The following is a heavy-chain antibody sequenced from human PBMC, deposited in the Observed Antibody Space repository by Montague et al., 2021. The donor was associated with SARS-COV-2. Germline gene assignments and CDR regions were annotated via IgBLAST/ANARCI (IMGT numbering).Heavy chain of an antibody. CDR2: IYPSGST. J-gene: IGHJ6*02. Sequence: SETLSLTCTVSGGSISSYYWSWIRQPAGKGLEWIGRIYPSGSTKYNPSLKSRVTMSVDTSKNQFSLKLGFVTAADTAVYYCARDHMTILSMVYYYGMDVWGQGTTVTVSS. D-gene: IGHD4/OR15-4a*01. CDR1: GGSISSYY. CDR3: ARDHMTILSMVYYYGMDV. V-gene: IGHV4-4*07.